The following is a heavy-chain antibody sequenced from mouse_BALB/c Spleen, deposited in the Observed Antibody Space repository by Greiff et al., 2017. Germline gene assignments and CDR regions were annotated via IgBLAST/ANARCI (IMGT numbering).Heavy chain of an antibody. CDR2: IWAGGST. Sequence: QVQLQQSGPGLVAPSQSLSITCTVSGFSLTSYGVHWVRQPPGKGLEWLGVIWAGGSTNYNSALMSRLSISKDNSKSQVFLKMNSLQTDDTAMYYCARVYDYDGGDAMDYWGQGTSVTVSS. CDR3: ARVYDYDGGDAMDY. D-gene: IGHD2-4*01. CDR1: GFSLTSYG. V-gene: IGHV2-9*02. J-gene: IGHJ4*01.